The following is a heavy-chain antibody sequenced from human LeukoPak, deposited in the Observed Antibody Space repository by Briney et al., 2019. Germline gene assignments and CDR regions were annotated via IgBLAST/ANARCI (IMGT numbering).Heavy chain of an antibody. J-gene: IGHJ4*02. CDR1: GFRIQ. V-gene: IGHV3-53*01. CDR2: TPGDGST. CDR3: ASGSHRVFDY. Sequence: GGSLRLSCAASGFRIQMSWVRQAPGKGLEWVSMTPGDGSTNYADSVKGRFTISRDNSKNTMYLQINNLSVEDTAVYYCASGSHRVFDYLGEGTLVTVSS. D-gene: IGHD1-1*01.